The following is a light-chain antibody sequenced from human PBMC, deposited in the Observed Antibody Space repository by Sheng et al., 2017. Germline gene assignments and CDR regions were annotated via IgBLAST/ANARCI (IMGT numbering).Light chain of an antibody. CDR1: QAISSW. CDR2: GAS. J-gene: IGKJ4*01. CDR3: QQRSNWPLT. V-gene: IGKV1D-16*01. Sequence: DIQLTQSPSSLFASVGDRVTITCRASQAISSWLVWYQQRPEKAPKPLIYGASTLKSGVPSRFSGSRSGTEFTLTISSLEPEDFAVYYCQQRSNWPLTFGGGTKVEMK.